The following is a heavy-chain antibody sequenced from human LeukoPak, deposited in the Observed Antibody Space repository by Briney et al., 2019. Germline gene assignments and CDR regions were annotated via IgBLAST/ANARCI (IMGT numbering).Heavy chain of an antibody. CDR1: GFTFSSYG. Sequence: GGSLRLSCAASGFTFSSYGMSWVRQAPGKGLEWVSAISGSGGSTYYADSVKGRFTISRDNSKNTLYLQMNSLRAEDTAVYYCAKSRPRITMVRGFFDYWGQGTLVTVSS. CDR2: ISGSGGST. CDR3: AKSRPRITMVRGFFDY. J-gene: IGHJ4*02. V-gene: IGHV3-23*01. D-gene: IGHD3-10*01.